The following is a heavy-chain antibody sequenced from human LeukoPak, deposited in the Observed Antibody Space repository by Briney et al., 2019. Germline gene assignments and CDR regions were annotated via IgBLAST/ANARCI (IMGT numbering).Heavy chain of an antibody. J-gene: IGHJ5*02. CDR2: VSGTGGRT. D-gene: IGHD6-6*01. Sequence: TGGSLRLSCAASRFTFSTYAMSWVRQAPGKGLEWVSVVSGTGGRTYYADSVKGRFTISRDNSKNTLYLQMNSLRAEDTALYYCVKASSSSPQYNWFDAWGQGTLVTVSS. V-gene: IGHV3-23*01. CDR1: RFTFSTYA. CDR3: VKASSSSPQYNWFDA.